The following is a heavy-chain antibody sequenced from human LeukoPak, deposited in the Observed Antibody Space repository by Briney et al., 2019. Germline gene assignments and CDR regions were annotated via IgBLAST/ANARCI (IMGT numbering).Heavy chain of an antibody. Sequence: ASVKVSRKAPGHTFTGYYMHWVRQAPGQGLEWMGRINPNSGGTNYAQKFQGRVTMTRDTSISTAYMELSRLRSDDTAVYYCARVSSPLQYNWFDPWGQGTLVTVSS. D-gene: IGHD3-16*02. CDR1: GHTFTGYY. J-gene: IGHJ5*02. CDR2: INPNSGGT. CDR3: ARVSSPLQYNWFDP. V-gene: IGHV1-2*06.